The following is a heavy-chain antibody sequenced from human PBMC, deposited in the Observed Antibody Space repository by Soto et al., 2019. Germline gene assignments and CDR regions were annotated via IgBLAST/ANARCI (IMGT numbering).Heavy chain of an antibody. D-gene: IGHD6-6*01. V-gene: IGHV6-1*01. CDR1: GDSISSNSSA. J-gene: IGHJ6*02. CDR2: TYYRSKWYN. Sequence: SQTLSLTCAISGDSISSNSSAWNWIRQSPSRELKWLGRTYYRSKWYNDYAVSVKSRITINPDTSKNQLSLQLNSVTPEDMAVYYCARQSSSNYYCGLDVWGQGTTVTVSS. CDR3: ARQSSSNYYCGLDV.